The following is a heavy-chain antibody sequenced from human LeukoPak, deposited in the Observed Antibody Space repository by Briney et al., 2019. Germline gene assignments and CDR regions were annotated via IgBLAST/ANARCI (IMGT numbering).Heavy chain of an antibody. Sequence: GGSLRLSCAASGFTFSNAWMSWVRQAPGKELEWVGRIKSKTDGGTTDYAAPVKGRFTISRDDSKNTLYLQMNSLKTEDTAVYYCTTEGVVPAATFDYWGQGTLVTVSS. J-gene: IGHJ4*02. CDR1: GFTFSNAW. CDR2: IKSKTDGGTT. CDR3: TTEGVVPAATFDY. V-gene: IGHV3-15*01. D-gene: IGHD2-2*01.